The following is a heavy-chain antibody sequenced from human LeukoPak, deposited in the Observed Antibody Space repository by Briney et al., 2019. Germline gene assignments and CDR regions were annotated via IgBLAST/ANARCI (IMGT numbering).Heavy chain of an antibody. CDR2: ISAYKGNR. V-gene: IGHV1-18*01. J-gene: IGHJ4*02. D-gene: IGHD3-3*01. CDR1: GYTFTSNG. Sequence: ASVKVSCKASGYTFTSNGISWVRQAPGQGLGWMGCISAYKGNRNYAQKLQGRGRMTTYTSTSTATLELRRLRSDDTAVYYYAREDPFGRGLFDYWGQGTLVTVSS. CDR3: AREDPFGRGLFDY.